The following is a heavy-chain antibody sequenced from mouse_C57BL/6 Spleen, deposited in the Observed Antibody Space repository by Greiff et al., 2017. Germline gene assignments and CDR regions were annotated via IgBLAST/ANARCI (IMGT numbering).Heavy chain of an antibody. CDR2: ISSGSSTI. CDR1: GFTFSDYG. J-gene: IGHJ2*01. CDR3: ASYGNYRYYFDY. D-gene: IGHD2-1*01. V-gene: IGHV5-17*01. Sequence: EVMLVESGGGLVKPGGSLKLSCAASGFTFSDYGMHWVRQAPEKGLEWVAYISSGSSTIYYADTVKGRFTISRDNAKNTLFLQMTSLRSEDTAMYYCASYGNYRYYFDYWGQGTTLTVSS.